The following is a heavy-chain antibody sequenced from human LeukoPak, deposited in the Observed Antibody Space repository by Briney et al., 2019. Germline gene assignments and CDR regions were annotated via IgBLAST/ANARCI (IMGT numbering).Heavy chain of an antibody. J-gene: IGHJ4*02. V-gene: IGHV4-31*03. Sequence: SETLSLTCTVSGGSISSGGYYWSWIRQHPGTGLEWIGYIYYSGSTYYNPSLKSRVTISVDTSKNQFSLKLSSVTAADTAVYYCARERIMITFGGVIVTPSYFDYWGQGTLVTVSS. CDR3: ARERIMITFGGVIVTPSYFDY. D-gene: IGHD3-16*02. CDR1: GGSISSGGYY. CDR2: IYYSGST.